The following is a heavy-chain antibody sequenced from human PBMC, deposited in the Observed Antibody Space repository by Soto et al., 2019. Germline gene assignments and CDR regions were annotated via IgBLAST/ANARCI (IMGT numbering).Heavy chain of an antibody. Sequence: ASVRVSCKASGYTFTSYGLSWVRQAPGQGLEWMGWISAYNGNTNYAQKLQGRVTMTTDKSTSTAYRELRSLRSADTSVYCCASSGIAYGIHVWGQWATGTVAS. CDR1: GYTFTSYG. D-gene: IGHD6-13*01. J-gene: IGHJ6*02. CDR2: ISAYNGNT. CDR3: ASSGIAYGIHV. V-gene: IGHV1-18*01.